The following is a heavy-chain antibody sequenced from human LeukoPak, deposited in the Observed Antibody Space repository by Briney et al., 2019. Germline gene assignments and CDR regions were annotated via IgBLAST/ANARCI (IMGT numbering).Heavy chain of an antibody. J-gene: IGHJ5*02. CDR2: IYYSGST. V-gene: IGHV4-59*01. CDR3: ARSPDYSNHQGDWFDP. Sequence: PSETLSLTCTVSSGSIRSYYWSWIRQPPGKGLEWIGYIYYSGSTHYNPSLKSRVTMSVDTSKKEFSLKLTSVTAADTAVHYCARSPDYSNHQGDWFDPWGQGTLVTVSS. CDR1: SGSIRSYY. D-gene: IGHD4-11*01.